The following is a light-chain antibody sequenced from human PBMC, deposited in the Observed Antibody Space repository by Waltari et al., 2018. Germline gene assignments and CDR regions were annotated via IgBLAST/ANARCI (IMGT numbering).Light chain of an antibody. V-gene: IGKV1-39*01. J-gene: IGKJ3*01. Sequence: DIQMTQSPSSLSASVGDRVTITSRASQSISSYFNWYQQKPGKAPKLLIYAASSLQSGVPSRFSGSGSGTDFTLTISSLQPEDFATYYCQQSYSTPDTFGPGTKVDIK. CDR1: QSISSY. CDR3: QQSYSTPDT. CDR2: AAS.